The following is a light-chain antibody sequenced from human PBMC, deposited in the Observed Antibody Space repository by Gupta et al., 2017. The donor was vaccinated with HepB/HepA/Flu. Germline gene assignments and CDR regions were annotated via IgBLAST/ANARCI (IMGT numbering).Light chain of an antibody. CDR3: HQDDSSLWT. CDR2: WAS. CDR1: QNRLYSSNNKNY. V-gene: IGKV4-1*01. J-gene: IGKJ1*01. Sequence: DIVMTQSPDSLAVSLGERATIDCKSSQNRLYSSNNKNYLAWYQQKPGQPPRLLIYWASTRESGVPDRFSGSGSGTDFTLTISSRQAEDVAVYYCHQDDSSLWTFGRGTKVEIK.